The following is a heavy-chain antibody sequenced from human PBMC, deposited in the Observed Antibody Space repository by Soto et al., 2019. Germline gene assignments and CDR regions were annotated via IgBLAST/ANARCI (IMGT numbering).Heavy chain of an antibody. CDR3: ARARYGSGSYSTSPFDY. CDR2: IIPIFGTA. D-gene: IGHD3-10*01. J-gene: IGHJ4*02. Sequence: QVQLVQSGAEVKKPGSSVKVSCKASGGTFSSYAISWVRQAPGQGLEWMGGIIPIFGTANYALKFQGRVTITADESTSTDDMELRSLRSEDTAVYYCARARYGSGSYSTSPFDYWGQGTLVTVSS. CDR1: GGTFSSYA. V-gene: IGHV1-69*01.